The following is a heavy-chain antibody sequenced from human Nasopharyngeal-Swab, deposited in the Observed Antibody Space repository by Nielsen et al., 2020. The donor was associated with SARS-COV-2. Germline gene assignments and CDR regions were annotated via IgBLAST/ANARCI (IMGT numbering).Heavy chain of an antibody. J-gene: IGHJ4*02. Sequence: SGTLSLTCTVSGGSISSYYWSWIRQPPGKGLEWIGYIYYSGSTNYNPSLKSRVTISVDTSKNQFSLKLSSVTAADTAVYYCAGWSSSGYYYRDYWGQGTLVTVSS. V-gene: IGHV4-59*01. CDR1: GGSISSYY. D-gene: IGHD3-22*01. CDR3: AGWSSSGYYYRDY. CDR2: IYYSGST.